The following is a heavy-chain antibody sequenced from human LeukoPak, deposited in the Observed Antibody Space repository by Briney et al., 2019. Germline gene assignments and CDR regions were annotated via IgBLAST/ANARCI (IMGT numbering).Heavy chain of an antibody. CDR1: GYSIASAYY. CDR3: ARAAAPIFYFDY. D-gene: IGHD6-13*01. V-gene: IGHV4-38-2*02. CDR2: VYPSGTT. J-gene: IGHJ4*02. Sequence: SETLSLTCIVSGYSIASAYYWGWVRQPPGKGLEWIGTVYPSGTTYYNPSLKSRVTITVDTSKNQFSLRLTSVTAADTAVYYCARAAAPIFYFDYWGQGALVTVSS.